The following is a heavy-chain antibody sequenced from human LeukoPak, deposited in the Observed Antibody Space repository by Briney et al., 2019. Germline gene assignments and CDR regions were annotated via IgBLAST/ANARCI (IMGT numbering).Heavy chain of an antibody. Sequence: GGSLRLSCAASGFTFNNYGIHWVRQAPGKGLEWVAFIRYDGSNKYYADSVKGRFTISRDNSKNTLYLQMNSLRAEDTAVYYCANLLGYGDNLHAFDIWGQGTMVTVSS. J-gene: IGHJ3*02. D-gene: IGHD4-23*01. CDR1: GFTFNNYG. CDR2: IRYDGSNK. CDR3: ANLLGYGDNLHAFDI. V-gene: IGHV3-30*02.